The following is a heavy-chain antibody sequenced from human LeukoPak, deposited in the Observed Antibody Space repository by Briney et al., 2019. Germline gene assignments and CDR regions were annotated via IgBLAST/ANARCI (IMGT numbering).Heavy chain of an antibody. CDR3: ARDSGVVPAAMVDY. V-gene: IGHV1-18*04. Sequence: ASVKVSCKASGYTFTSYVISWVRQSPGQGLEWMGWISAYNGNTNYAQKLQGRVTMTTDTSTSTAYMELRSLRSDDTAVYYCARDSGVVPAAMVDYWGQGTLVTVSS. CDR1: GYTFTSYV. CDR2: ISAYNGNT. D-gene: IGHD2-2*01. J-gene: IGHJ4*02.